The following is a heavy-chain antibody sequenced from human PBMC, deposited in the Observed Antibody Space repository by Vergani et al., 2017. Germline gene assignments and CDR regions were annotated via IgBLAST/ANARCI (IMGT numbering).Heavy chain of an antibody. CDR3: AKDLGGRGWYFSVHYYYGMYV. V-gene: IGHV3-30*02. J-gene: IGHJ6*02. CDR2: IRYDGSNK. D-gene: IGHD6-19*01. CDR1: GFTFSSYS. Sequence: QVQLVESGGGVVQPGGSLRLSCAASGFTFSSYSMHWVRQAPGKGLEWVAFIRYDGSNKYYADSVTGRFTISRDNSKNTLYLQMSSLRAEDTAAYYCAKDLGGRGWYFSVHYYYGMYVWGQGSSVTASS.